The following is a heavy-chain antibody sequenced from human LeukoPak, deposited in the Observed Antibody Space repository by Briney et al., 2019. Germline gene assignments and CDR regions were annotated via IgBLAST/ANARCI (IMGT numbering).Heavy chain of an antibody. J-gene: IGHJ4*02. D-gene: IGHD6-13*01. CDR1: GGSISSYY. CDR2: IYYSGST. CDR3: ARDRIAAQSGFDY. Sequence: SETLSLTCTVSGGSISSYYWSWIRQPPGKGLEWIWYIYYSGSTNYNPSLKSRVTISVDTSKNQFSLKLSSVTAADTAVYYCARDRIAAQSGFDYWGQGTLVTVSS. V-gene: IGHV4-59*01.